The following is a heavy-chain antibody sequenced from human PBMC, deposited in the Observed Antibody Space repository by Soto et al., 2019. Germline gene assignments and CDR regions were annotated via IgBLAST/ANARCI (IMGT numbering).Heavy chain of an antibody. CDR2: IYHSGST. J-gene: IGHJ5*02. CDR1: GGSISSGGYS. D-gene: IGHD4-17*01. Sequence: SETLSLTCAVSGGSISSGGYSWSWIRQPPGKGLEWIGYIYHSGSTYYNPSLKSRVTISVDRSKNQFSLKLSSVTAADTAVYYCARARHPTVTTYAHNWFDPWGQGTLVTVSS. CDR3: ARARHPTVTTYAHNWFDP. V-gene: IGHV4-30-2*01.